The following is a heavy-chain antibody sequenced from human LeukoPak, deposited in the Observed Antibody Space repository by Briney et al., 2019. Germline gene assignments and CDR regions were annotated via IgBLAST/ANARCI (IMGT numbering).Heavy chain of an antibody. CDR1: GGSISSGGYS. V-gene: IGHV4-30-2*01. CDR3: ARGETGTTYNNWFDP. J-gene: IGHJ5*02. Sequence: SETLSLTCAVSGGSISSGGYSWSWIRQPPGKGLEWIGYIYHSGSTYYNPSLKSRVTISVDRSKNQLSLKLSSVTAADTAVYYCARGETGTTYNNWFDPWGQGTLVTVSS. D-gene: IGHD1-1*01. CDR2: IYHSGST.